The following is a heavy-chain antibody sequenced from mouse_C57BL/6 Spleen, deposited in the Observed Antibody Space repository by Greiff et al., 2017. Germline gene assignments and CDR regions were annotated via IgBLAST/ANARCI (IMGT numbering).Heavy chain of an antibody. Sequence: QVQLQQPGAELVKPGASVKMSCKASGYTFTSYWITWVKQRPGQGLEWIGDIYPGSGSTNYNEKFKSKATLTVDTSSSTAYMQLSSLPSEASAVYYCARNYGSRRYFDVWGTGTTVTVSS. V-gene: IGHV1-55*01. J-gene: IGHJ1*03. CDR2: IYPGSGST. CDR3: ARNYGSRRYFDV. CDR1: GYTFTSYW. D-gene: IGHD1-1*01.